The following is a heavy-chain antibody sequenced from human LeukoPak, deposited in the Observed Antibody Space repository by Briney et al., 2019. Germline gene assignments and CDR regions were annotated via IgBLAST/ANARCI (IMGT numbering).Heavy chain of an antibody. V-gene: IGHV4-4*02. CDR3: TRGQYTSNWFFDY. J-gene: IGHJ4*02. CDR1: GGSIRSSNW. D-gene: IGHD6-13*01. CDR2: IYHSGST. Sequence: PSETLSLTCTVSGGSIRSSNWWSWVRQPPGKGLEWIGEIYHSGSTNYNPSLKSRVTISVDKSKNQLSLKLSSVTAADTAVYYCTRGQYTSNWFFDYWGQGTLVTVSS.